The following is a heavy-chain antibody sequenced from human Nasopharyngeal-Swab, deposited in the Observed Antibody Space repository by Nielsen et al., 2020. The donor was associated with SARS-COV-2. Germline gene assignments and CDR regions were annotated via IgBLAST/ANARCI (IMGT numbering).Heavy chain of an antibody. CDR3: AKEGATGWFDP. CDR1: GGSFSGYF. V-gene: IGHV4-34*01. CDR2: INYSGHT. Sequence: GSLRLSCGFYGGSFSGYFWTWIRQPPGKGLEWIGEINYSGHTTYNPSLKSRVSISVDTSKRQFSLRLTSVTAADTAVYYCAKEGATGWFDPWGQGTLVTVSS. J-gene: IGHJ5*02.